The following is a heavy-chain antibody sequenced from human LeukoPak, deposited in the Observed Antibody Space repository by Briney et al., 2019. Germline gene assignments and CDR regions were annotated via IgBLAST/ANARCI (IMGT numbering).Heavy chain of an antibody. J-gene: IGHJ4*02. CDR2: ISPYSGRT. D-gene: IGHD3-3*01. CDR1: GYSFASYG. Sequence: GASVRVSCKASGYSFASYGITWVRQAPGQGLEWMGWISPYSGRTNYVEKFKGRLTLTTDTSTSTAYMDLRGLTSDDTATYFCARDLQASNYNYWSGYFRLAFWGQGTLITASS. V-gene: IGHV1-18*01. CDR3: ARDLQASNYNYWSGYFRLAF.